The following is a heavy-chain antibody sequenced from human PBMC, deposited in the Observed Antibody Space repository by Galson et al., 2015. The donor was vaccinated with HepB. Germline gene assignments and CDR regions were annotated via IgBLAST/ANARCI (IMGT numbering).Heavy chain of an antibody. CDR3: ARGDYGGNFDAFDI. CDR2: IWYDGSNK. J-gene: IGHJ3*02. Sequence: SLRLSCAASGFTFSSYGMHWVRQAPGKGLEWVAVIWYDGSNKYYADSVKGRFTISRDNSKNTLYLQMNSLRAEDTAVYYCARGDYGGNFDAFDIWGQGTMVTVSS. V-gene: IGHV3-33*01. D-gene: IGHD4-23*01. CDR1: GFTFSSYG.